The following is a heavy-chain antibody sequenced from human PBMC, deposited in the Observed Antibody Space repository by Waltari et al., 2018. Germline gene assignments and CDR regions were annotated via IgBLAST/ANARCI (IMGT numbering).Heavy chain of an antibody. Sequence: QVQLVESGGGVVQPGRSLRLSCAASTFTFNNYGMHWVRQTPGKGLGWVAVICSDGSNSYYADSVKGRFTISRDNSKNTLYLQMNSLRAEDTAVYYCARGFGAYDFNFDYWGQGTLVTVSS. CDR1: TFTFNNYG. J-gene: IGHJ4*02. CDR3: ARGFGAYDFNFDY. V-gene: IGHV3-33*01. CDR2: ICSDGSNS. D-gene: IGHD5-12*01.